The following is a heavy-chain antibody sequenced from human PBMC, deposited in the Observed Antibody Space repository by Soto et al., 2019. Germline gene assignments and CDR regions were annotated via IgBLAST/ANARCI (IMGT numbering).Heavy chain of an antibody. J-gene: IGHJ3*02. CDR2: IYPGDSDT. V-gene: IGHV5-51*01. Sequence: PGESLKISCKGSGYSFTSYWIGWVRQMPGEGLEWMGIIYPGDSDTRYSPSFQGQVTISADKSISTAYLQWSSLKASDTAMYYCAIHDFWSGYYTAFDIWGQGTMVTVSS. D-gene: IGHD3-3*01. CDR1: GYSFTSYW. CDR3: AIHDFWSGYYTAFDI.